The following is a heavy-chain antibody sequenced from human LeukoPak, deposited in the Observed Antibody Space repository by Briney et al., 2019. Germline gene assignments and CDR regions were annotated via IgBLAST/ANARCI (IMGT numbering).Heavy chain of an antibody. V-gene: IGHV4-39*01. CDR3: ARRNDYGDYGYFDY. CDR2: IYYSGST. D-gene: IGHD4-17*01. Sequence: SETLSLTCTVSGGSISSSCYYWGWIRQPPAKGLEGIGSIYYSGSTYYNPSLKSRVTISVDTSKNQFSLKLSSVTAADTAVYYCARRNDYGDYGYFDYWGQGTLVTVSS. J-gene: IGHJ4*02. CDR1: GGSISSSCYY.